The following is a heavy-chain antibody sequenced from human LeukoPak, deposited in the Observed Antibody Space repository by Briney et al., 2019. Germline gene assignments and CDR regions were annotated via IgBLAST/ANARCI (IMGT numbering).Heavy chain of an antibody. CDR1: IDSAYY. CDR3: ARLRRSAVDTAMVTYYFDY. V-gene: IGHV4-38-2*01. J-gene: IGHJ4*02. Sequence: PSETLSLTCSVSIDSAYYWGWIRQPPGKGLEWVGSISRDGNPSYNPSLNSRVTLSVDRPINQFSLKLTSVTAADTAVYYCARLRRSAVDTAMVTYYFDYWGQGTLVTVSS. CDR2: ISRDGNP. D-gene: IGHD5-18*01.